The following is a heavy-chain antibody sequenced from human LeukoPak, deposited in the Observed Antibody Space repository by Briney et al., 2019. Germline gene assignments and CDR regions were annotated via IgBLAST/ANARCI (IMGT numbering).Heavy chain of an antibody. CDR1: GFTFSNYG. CDR2: ISFDGSAK. D-gene: IGHD6-13*01. CDR3: AKDRVTAAGYYFDY. V-gene: IGHV3-30*18. Sequence: GGSLRLSCAASGFTFSNYGMHWVRQAPGKGLEWVSVISFDGSAKYYADSVKGRFTISRDNSKNTLYLQMTSLRAEDTAVYYCAKDRVTAAGYYFDYWAREPWSPSPQ. J-gene: IGHJ4*02.